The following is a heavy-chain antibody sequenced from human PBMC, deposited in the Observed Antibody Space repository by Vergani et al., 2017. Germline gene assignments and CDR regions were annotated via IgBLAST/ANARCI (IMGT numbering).Heavy chain of an antibody. CDR2: IYYSGST. Sequence: QVQLQQWGAGLLKPSETLSLTCAVYGGSFSGYYWSWIRQHPGKGLEWIGYIYYSGSTYYNPSLKSRVTISVDTSKNQFSLKLSSVTAADTAVYYCARDASPKFGDFYFDYWGQGTLVTVSS. CDR1: GGSFSGYY. J-gene: IGHJ4*02. CDR3: ARDASPKFGDFYFDY. D-gene: IGHD3-10*01. V-gene: IGHV4-34*01.